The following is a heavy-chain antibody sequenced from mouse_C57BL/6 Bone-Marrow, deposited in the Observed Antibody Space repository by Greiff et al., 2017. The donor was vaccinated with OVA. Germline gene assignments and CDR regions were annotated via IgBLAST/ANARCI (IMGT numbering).Heavy chain of an antibody. CDR1: GFTFSSYG. D-gene: IGHD1-1*01. Sequence: EVMLVESGGDLVKPGGSLKLSCAASGFTFSSYGMSWVRQTPDKRLEWVATISSGGSYTYYPDSVKGRFTISRDNAKNTLYLQMSSLKSEDTAMYYCARRGNYYGSSSWFAYWGQGTLVTVSA. CDR3: ARRGNYYGSSSWFAY. J-gene: IGHJ3*01. V-gene: IGHV5-6*02. CDR2: ISSGGSYT.